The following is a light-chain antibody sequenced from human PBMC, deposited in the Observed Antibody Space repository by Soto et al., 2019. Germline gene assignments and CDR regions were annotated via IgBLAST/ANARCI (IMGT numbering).Light chain of an antibody. J-gene: IGLJ1*01. CDR2: QVS. Sequence: QSVLTQPASVSGYPGQSITISCTGTSSDVGGYYYVSWYQHHPGKAPKLMIYQVSNRPSGVSNRLSGSKSGDTASLTISGLQAEDEADYYCSSYTSSNTFYVFGTGTKV. V-gene: IGLV2-14*01. CDR3: SSYTSSNTFYV. CDR1: SSDVGGYYY.